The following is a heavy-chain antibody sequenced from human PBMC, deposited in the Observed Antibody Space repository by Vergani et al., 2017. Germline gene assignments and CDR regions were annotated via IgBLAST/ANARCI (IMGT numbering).Heavy chain of an antibody. CDR3: ARDVLRYFDWLSAPPYFDY. CDR2: TWYDGNNK. CDR1: GFTFNQYC. V-gene: IGHV3-33*01. D-gene: IGHD3-9*01. J-gene: IGHJ4*02. Sequence: QVQLVESGGGVVQPGRSLRLSCAASGFTFNQYCMHWVRQAPGKGLEWVAVTWYDGNNKQYADSVKGRFTISRDNSKSTMYLQMNSLRDEDTGVYYCARDVLRYFDWLSAPPYFDYWGQGTLVTVSS.